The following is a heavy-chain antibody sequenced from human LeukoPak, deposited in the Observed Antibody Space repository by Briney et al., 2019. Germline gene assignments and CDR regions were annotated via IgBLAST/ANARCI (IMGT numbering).Heavy chain of an antibody. CDR1: RFTFSDYY. D-gene: IGHD4-17*01. CDR2: ISGSGGST. CDR3: AKPGSDAGDPPYYFDY. Sequence: PGGSLRLSCAASRFTFSDYYMSWIRQAPGKGLEWVSAISGSGGSTYYADSVKGRFTISRDNSKNTLYLQMNSLRAEDTAVYYCAKPGSDAGDPPYYFDYWGQGTLVTVSS. J-gene: IGHJ4*02. V-gene: IGHV3-23*01.